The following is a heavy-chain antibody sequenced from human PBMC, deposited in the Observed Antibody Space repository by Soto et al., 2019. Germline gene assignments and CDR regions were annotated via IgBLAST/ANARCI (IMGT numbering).Heavy chain of an antibody. V-gene: IGHV4-4*02. CDR1: GGSISSSNW. J-gene: IGHJ1*01. CDR3: ARVGYSYGLGYFQH. CDR2: IYHSGST. D-gene: IGHD5-18*01. Sequence: SETLSLTCAVSGGSISSSNWWSWVRQPPGKGLEWIGEIYHSGSTNYNPSLKSRVTISVDKSKNQFSLKLISVTAADTAVYYCARVGYSYGLGYFQHWGQGTLVTVSS.